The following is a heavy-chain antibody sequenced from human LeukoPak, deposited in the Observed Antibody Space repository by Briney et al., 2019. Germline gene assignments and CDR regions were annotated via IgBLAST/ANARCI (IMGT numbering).Heavy chain of an antibody. V-gene: IGHV5-51*01. Sequence: ETLSLTCTVSGGSISSYYWSWIRQPPGKGLEWMGIIYPGDSDTRYSPSFQGQATISVDRSIGTAYLQWSSLEASDTAMYHCARPHYYDSIGYYFDYWGQGTLVTVSS. D-gene: IGHD3-22*01. J-gene: IGHJ4*02. CDR1: GGSISSYY. CDR3: ARPHYYDSIGYYFDY. CDR2: IYPGDSDT.